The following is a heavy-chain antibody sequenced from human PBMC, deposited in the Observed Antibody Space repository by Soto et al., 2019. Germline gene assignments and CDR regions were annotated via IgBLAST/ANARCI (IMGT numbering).Heavy chain of an antibody. CDR3: ARDSFGAFNYFDY. D-gene: IGHD3-10*01. CDR1: GYTFTGYY. CDR2: INPNSGGT. V-gene: IGHV1-2*04. J-gene: IGHJ4*02. Sequence: ASVKVSCKASGYTFTGYYMHWVRQAPGQGLEWMGWINPNSGGTNYAQKFQGWVTMTRDTSISTAYMELSRLRSDDTAVYYCARDSFGAFNYFDYWGQGTLVTVSS.